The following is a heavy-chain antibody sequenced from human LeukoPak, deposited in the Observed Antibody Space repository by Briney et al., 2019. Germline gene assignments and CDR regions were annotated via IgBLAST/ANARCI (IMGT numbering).Heavy chain of an antibody. CDR2: ITWDGDST. D-gene: IGHD5-18*01. Sequence: GGSLRLSCAASGFTFDDYAMHWVRQAPGKGLEWVSLITWDGDSTYYADSVKGRFTISRDNAKNSLYLQMNSLRAEDTAVYYCARDLDTAMVTSYYFDYWGQGTLVTVSS. J-gene: IGHJ4*02. V-gene: IGHV3-43D*03. CDR3: ARDLDTAMVTSYYFDY. CDR1: GFTFDDYA.